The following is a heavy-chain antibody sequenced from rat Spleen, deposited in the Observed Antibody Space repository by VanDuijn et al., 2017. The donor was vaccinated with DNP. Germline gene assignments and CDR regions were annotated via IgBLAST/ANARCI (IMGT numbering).Heavy chain of an antibody. CDR2: INKDTGTI. Sequence: EVKLVESGGGLVQPGRSLKVSCAASGFNFNDYWMGWVRQAPGKGLEWIGEINKDTGTINYTPSLKDKFTISRDNAQNTLYLQMNRLESDDTAIYYCARETTVAMDAWGQGTSVTVSS. CDR1: GFNFNDYW. D-gene: IGHD1-3*01. CDR3: ARETTVAMDA. V-gene: IGHV4-2*01. J-gene: IGHJ4*01.